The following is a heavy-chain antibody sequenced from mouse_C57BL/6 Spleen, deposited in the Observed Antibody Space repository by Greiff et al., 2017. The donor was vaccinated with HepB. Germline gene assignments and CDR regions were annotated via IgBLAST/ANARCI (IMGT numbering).Heavy chain of an antibody. CDR2: IDPEDGET. D-gene: IGHD1-1*01. CDR1: GFNIKDYY. CDR3: ASLYYYGSSYKGYAMDY. J-gene: IGHJ4*01. Sequence: EVMLVESGAELVKPGASVKLSCTASGFNIKDYYMHWVKQRTEQGLEWIGRIDPEDGETKYAPKFQGKATITADTSSNTAYLQLSSLTSEDTAVYYCASLYYYGSSYKGYAMDYWGQGTSVTVSS. V-gene: IGHV14-2*01.